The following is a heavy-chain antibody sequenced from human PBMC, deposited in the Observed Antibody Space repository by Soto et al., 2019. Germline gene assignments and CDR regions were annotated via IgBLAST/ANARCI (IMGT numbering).Heavy chain of an antibody. Sequence: ASVKVSCKASGYTFTSYGISWVRQAPGQGLEWMGWISAYNGNTNYAQKLQGRVTMTTDTSTSTAYMELRSLRSDDTAVYYCARVVVVPAAINYYYGMDVWGQGTTVTVSS. CDR1: GYTFTSYG. CDR2: ISAYNGNT. CDR3: ARVVVVPAAINYYYGMDV. J-gene: IGHJ6*02. D-gene: IGHD2-2*01. V-gene: IGHV1-18*01.